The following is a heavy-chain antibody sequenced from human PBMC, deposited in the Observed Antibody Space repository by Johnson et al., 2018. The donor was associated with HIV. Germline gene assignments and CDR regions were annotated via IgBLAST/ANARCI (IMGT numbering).Heavy chain of an antibody. Sequence: MLLVESGGGLVQPGGSLRLSCAASGFTFSSYAMSWVRQAPVKGLEWVSAISGSGGSTYYADSVKGRFTVSRDNSKNTLYLQINSLRPEDTAVYYCARLPSGYSRDDLDIWGQGTMVTVSS. D-gene: IGHD5-18*01. V-gene: IGHV3-23*04. J-gene: IGHJ3*02. CDR2: ISGSGGST. CDR3: ARLPSGYSRDDLDI. CDR1: GFTFSSYA.